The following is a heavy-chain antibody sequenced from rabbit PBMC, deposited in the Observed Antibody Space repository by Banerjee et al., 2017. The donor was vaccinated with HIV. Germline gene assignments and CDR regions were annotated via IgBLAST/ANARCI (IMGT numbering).Heavy chain of an antibody. Sequence: QSLEESGGDLVKPGASPTLTCKASGFTLSNYWICWVRQAPGKGLEWIACIYTGDGNTRYASWAKGRFAISKTSSPVDLKRTSLTAAGPAPYFCARDVAGVIGWNFDLWGPGPPVPVS. V-gene: IGHV1S40*01. D-gene: IGHD4-1*01. CDR2: IYTGDGNT. J-gene: IGHJ4*01. CDR3: ARDVAGVIGWNFDL. CDR1: GFTLSNYW.